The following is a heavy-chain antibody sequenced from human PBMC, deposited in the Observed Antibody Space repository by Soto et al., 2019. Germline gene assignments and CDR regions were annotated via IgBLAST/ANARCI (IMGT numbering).Heavy chain of an antibody. CDR3: ARDAYYDFWSGYGD. Sequence: QVQLQESGPGLVKPSQTLSLTCTVSGGSISSGGYYWSWIRQHPGKGLEWIGYIYYSGSTYYNPSLESRVTISVDTSKNQFSLKLSSVTAADTAVYYCARDAYYDFWSGYGDWGQGTLVTVSS. D-gene: IGHD3-3*01. CDR1: GGSISSGGYY. J-gene: IGHJ4*02. V-gene: IGHV4-31*03. CDR2: IYYSGST.